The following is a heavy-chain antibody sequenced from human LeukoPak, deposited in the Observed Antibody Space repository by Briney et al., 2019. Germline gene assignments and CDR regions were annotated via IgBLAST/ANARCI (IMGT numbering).Heavy chain of an antibody. V-gene: IGHV3-23*01. D-gene: IGHD5-24*01. Sequence: QPGGSLRLSCAASGSSISDYQMSWVRQAPGKGLEWVSAFSGSGGSTYYADSVKGRFTISRDNSKNTLYLQMSSLRAEDTAVYYCAKSGYNRFDYWGQGTLVTVSS. CDR2: FSGSGGST. J-gene: IGHJ4*02. CDR3: AKSGYNRFDY. CDR1: GSSISDYQ.